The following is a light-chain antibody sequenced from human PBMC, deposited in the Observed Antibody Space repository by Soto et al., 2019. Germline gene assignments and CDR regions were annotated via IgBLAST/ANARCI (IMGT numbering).Light chain of an antibody. CDR1: QNIKNY. J-gene: IGKJ1*01. V-gene: IGKV1-39*01. CDR3: QQTYNTPPWT. Sequence: DIQMTQSPSSLSASVGDRVTITCRTSQNIKNYLNWYQQIPGRAPKLLIYGASDLQSGVPSRFSGSGSGTDFTLTISSLQSEDFATYYCQQTYNTPPWTFGQGTKVDI. CDR2: GAS.